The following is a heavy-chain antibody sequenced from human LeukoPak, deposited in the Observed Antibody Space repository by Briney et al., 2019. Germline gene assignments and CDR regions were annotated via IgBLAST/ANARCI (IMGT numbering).Heavy chain of an antibody. J-gene: IGHJ4*02. CDR1: GFTFSSYA. CDR2: ISSNGGST. D-gene: IGHD3-10*01. CDR3: ARSVTMVRGVTQGYFDY. Sequence: GGSLRLSCAASGFTFSSYAMHWVRQAPGKGLEYVSAISSNGGSTYYANSVKGRFTISRDNSKNTLYLQMGSLRAEDMAVYYCARSVTMVRGVTQGYFDYWGQGTLVTVSS. V-gene: IGHV3-64*01.